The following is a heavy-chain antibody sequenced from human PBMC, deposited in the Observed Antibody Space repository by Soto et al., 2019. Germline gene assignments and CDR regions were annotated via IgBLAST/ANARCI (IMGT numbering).Heavy chain of an antibody. V-gene: IGHV4-59*01. J-gene: IGHJ4*02. CDR3: ARGPVSMIRGVIISGQPSYYFDF. CDR1: GGSITNYY. Sequence: SETLSLTCTVSGGSITNYYWSWIRQPPGKGLEWIGYVYHSGTTNYNPSLQSRVTTSLDRYKNQFSLEVRSVTVADTAVYYCARGPVSMIRGVIISGQPSYYFDFWGQVIMVTF. CDR2: VYHSGTT. D-gene: IGHD3-10*01.